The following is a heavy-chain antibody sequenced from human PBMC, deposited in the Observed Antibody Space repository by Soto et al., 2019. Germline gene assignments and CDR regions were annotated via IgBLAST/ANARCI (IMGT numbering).Heavy chain of an antibody. V-gene: IGHV1-69*13. CDR2: IIPIFGTA. J-gene: IGHJ6*02. CDR1: GGTFSSYA. D-gene: IGHD3-10*01. CDR3: ARGAVRGVTYGMYV. Sequence: ASVKVSCKASGGTFSSYAISWVRQAPGQGLEWMGGIIPIFGTANYAQKFQGRVTITADESTSTAYMELSSLRSEDTAVYYCARGAVRGVTYGMYVWGQGTTVTVSS.